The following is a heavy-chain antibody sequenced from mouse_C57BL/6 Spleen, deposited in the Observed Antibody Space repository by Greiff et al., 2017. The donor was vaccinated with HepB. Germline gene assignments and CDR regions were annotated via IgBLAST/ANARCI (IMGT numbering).Heavy chain of an antibody. J-gene: IGHJ1*03. CDR2: IYPGDGDT. CDR1: GYAFSSSW. CDR3: AIGVTTVVRYFDV. D-gene: IGHD1-1*01. Sequence: VKLVESGPELVKPGASVKISCKASGYAFSSSWMNWVKQRPGKGLEWIGRIYPGDGDTNYNGKFKGKATLTADKSSSTAYMQLSSLTSEDSAVYFCAIGVTTVVRYFDVWGTGTTVTVSS. V-gene: IGHV1-82*01.